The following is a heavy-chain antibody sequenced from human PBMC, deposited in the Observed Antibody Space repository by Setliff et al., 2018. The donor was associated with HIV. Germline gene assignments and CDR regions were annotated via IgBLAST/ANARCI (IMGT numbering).Heavy chain of an antibody. CDR2: ISSSGSTI. J-gene: IGHJ4*02. V-gene: IGHV3-48*04. D-gene: IGHD7-27*01. Sequence: GGSLRLSCAASGFTFSSYSMNWVRKAPGKGLEWVSYISSSGSTIYYADSVKGRFTISRDNAKNSLYLQMNSLRVEDTALYYCARDLNWGFDYWGQGTLVTVSS. CDR1: GFTFSSYS. CDR3: ARDLNWGFDY.